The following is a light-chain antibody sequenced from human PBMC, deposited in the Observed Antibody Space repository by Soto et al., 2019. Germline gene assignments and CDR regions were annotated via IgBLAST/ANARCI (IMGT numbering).Light chain of an antibody. V-gene: IGKV3-15*01. CDR3: QQYDNWPTWT. J-gene: IGKJ1*01. CDR1: QSVSSN. CDR2: GAS. Sequence: EIVMTQSPDTLSVSPGEGGTLSCRASQSVSSNLAWYQQKPGQAPRLLIYGASTRATGIPARFIGSGSGTEFTLTISSLQSEDFAFYYWQQYDNWPTWTFGQGTKV.